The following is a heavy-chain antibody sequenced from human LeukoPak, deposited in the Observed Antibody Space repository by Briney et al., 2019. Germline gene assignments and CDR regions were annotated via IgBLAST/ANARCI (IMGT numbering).Heavy chain of an antibody. J-gene: IGHJ6*03. CDR1: GFTFSSYA. CDR2: ISGSGGST. CDR3: AKMGSGTSNYYYYYYMDV. Sequence: GGSLRLSCAASGFTFSSYAMSWVRQAPGKGLEWVSAISGSGGSTYYADSVKGRFTISRDNSKNTLYLQMNSLRAEDTAVYYCAKMGSGTSNYYYYYYMDVWGKGTTVTISS. V-gene: IGHV3-23*01. D-gene: IGHD1-14*01.